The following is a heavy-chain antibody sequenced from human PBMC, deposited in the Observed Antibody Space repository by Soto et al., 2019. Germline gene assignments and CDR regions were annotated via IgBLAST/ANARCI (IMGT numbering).Heavy chain of an antibody. CDR2: IYKSGST. V-gene: IGHV4-59*01. J-gene: IGHJ6*02. D-gene: IGHD3-10*01. CDR3: ARVRGPYYYDSGSYSGMDV. CDR1: GGSISSYY. Sequence: SETLSLTCTVSGGSISSYYWSWIRQPPGKGLEWIGHIYKSGSTYYNPSLKSRVTISVDTSENQFSLNLSSVTAADTAVYYCARVRGPYYYDSGSYSGMDVWGQGTTVTVSS.